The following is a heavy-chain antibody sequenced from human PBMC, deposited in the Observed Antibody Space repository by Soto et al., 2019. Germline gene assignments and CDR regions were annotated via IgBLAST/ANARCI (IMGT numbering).Heavy chain of an antibody. D-gene: IGHD3-22*01. V-gene: IGHV3-23*01. J-gene: IGHJ4*02. CDR3: AKDHPVIEVVKVFEY. Sequence: GGSLSLSCPASGFSFSSYAMSWVRQAPGKGLDWVSAISGSGTKTHYADSVKGRFTISRDNSKNTLYLQMNSLRAEDTAVYYCAKDHPVIEVVKVFEYWGRGALVTVSS. CDR1: GFSFSSYA. CDR2: ISGSGTKT.